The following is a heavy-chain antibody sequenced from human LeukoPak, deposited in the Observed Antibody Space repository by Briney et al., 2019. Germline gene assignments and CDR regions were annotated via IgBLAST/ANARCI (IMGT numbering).Heavy chain of an antibody. D-gene: IGHD6-19*01. CDR3: ARSAVADTLSAYCFDY. V-gene: IGHV1-18*01. CDR1: GYTFITYD. J-gene: IGHJ4*02. Sequence: GASVTVSCKASGYTFITYDISWVRQAPGQGLEWMGWISAYKRNTNYAQNLQGRVTMTTDTSTNAAYMELRSLRSDDTAVYYCARSAVADTLSAYCFDYWGQGTLVTVSS. CDR2: ISAYKRNT.